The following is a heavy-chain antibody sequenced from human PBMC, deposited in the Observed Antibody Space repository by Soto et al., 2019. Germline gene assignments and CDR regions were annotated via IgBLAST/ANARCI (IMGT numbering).Heavy chain of an antibody. D-gene: IGHD3-3*01. CDR2: IKQDGSEK. CDR1: GFTFSSYW. Sequence: GGSLRLSCAASGFTFSSYWMSWVRQAPGKGLEWVANIKQDGSEKYYVDSVKGRFTISRDNAKNSLYLQMNSLRAEDTAVYYCASYGIYDFWSGYRDDAFDIWGQGTMVTVSS. V-gene: IGHV3-7*05. CDR3: ASYGIYDFWSGYRDDAFDI. J-gene: IGHJ3*02.